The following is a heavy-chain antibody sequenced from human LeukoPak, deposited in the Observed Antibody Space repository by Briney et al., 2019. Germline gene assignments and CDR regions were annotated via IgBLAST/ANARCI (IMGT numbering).Heavy chain of an antibody. V-gene: IGHV4-30-4*08. CDR3: ARGGLNYDFWSGYYSAFDN. D-gene: IGHD3-3*01. Sequence: SQTLSLTCTVSGGSISSGDYYWSWIRQPPGKGLEWIGYIYYSGSTYYNPSLKSRVTISVDTSKNQFSLKLSSVTAADTAVYYCARGGLNYDFWSGYYSAFDNWGQGTMVTVSS. CDR1: GGSISSGDYY. J-gene: IGHJ3*02. CDR2: IYYSGST.